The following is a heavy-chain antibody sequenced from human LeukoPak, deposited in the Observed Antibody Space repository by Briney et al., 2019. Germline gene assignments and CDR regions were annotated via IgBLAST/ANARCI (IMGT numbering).Heavy chain of an antibody. J-gene: IGHJ4*02. CDR1: GFTFNNYE. CDR2: ISSSGSTI. CDR3: AREVIGSNVPPPEGFDY. V-gene: IGHV3-48*03. D-gene: IGHD5/OR15-5a*01. Sequence: PGGSLRLSCAASGFTFNNYEMTWVRQAPGKGLEWVSYISSSGSTIYYADSVKGRFTISRDNAKNSLYLQMNSLRAEDTAVYYCAREVIGSNVPPPEGFDYWGQGTLVTVSS.